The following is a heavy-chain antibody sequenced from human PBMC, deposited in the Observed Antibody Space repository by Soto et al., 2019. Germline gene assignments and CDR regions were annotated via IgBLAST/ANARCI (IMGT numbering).Heavy chain of an antibody. D-gene: IGHD2-15*01. V-gene: IGHV1-69*04. CDR2: IIPILGIA. CDR3: ARDRRSGGSCYSWGCVYNWFDP. Sequence: GASVTVSCKASVYTFTSYGISWVRQAPGQGLEWMGRIIPILGIANYAQKFQGRVTITADKSTSTAYMELSSLRSEDTAVYYCARDRRSGGSCYSWGCVYNWFDPWGQGTLVTVSS. J-gene: IGHJ5*02. CDR1: VYTFTSYG.